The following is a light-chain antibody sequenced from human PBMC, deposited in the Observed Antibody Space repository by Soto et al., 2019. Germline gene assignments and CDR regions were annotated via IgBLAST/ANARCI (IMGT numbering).Light chain of an antibody. CDR2: DAS. CDR1: QSVSSY. Sequence: EIVMPQSPATLSVSPGEGATLSCRASQSVSSYLAWYQQKPGQAPRLLIYDASNRATGIPARFSGSGSGTDFTLTISSLEPEDFAVYYCQHRSNWPLTCGGGTKGDI. J-gene: IGKJ4*01. CDR3: QHRSNWPLT. V-gene: IGKV3-11*01.